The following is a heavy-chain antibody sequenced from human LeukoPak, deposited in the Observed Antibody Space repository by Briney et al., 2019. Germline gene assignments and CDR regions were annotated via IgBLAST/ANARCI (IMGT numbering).Heavy chain of an antibody. CDR2: IIPIFGTA. J-gene: IGHJ6*03. D-gene: IGHD2-2*01. CDR3: ARIRRVPAAMVYYYYYYYMDV. Sequence: GSSVKVSCKASGGTFSSYAISWVRQAPGQGLEWMGGIIPIFGTANYAQKFQGRVTITTDESTSTAYMELSSLRSEDTAVYYCARIRRVPAAMVYYYYYYYMDVWGKGTTVTVSS. CDR1: GGTFSSYA. V-gene: IGHV1-69*05.